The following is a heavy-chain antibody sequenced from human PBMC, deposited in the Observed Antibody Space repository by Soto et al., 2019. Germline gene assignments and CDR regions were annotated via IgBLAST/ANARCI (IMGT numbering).Heavy chain of an antibody. CDR2: IKSKTDGGTT. J-gene: IGHJ6*02. D-gene: IGHD2-8*01. CDR1: GFTFSNAW. CDR3: TTGDKVVLMVYAPYYYGMDV. V-gene: IGHV3-15*01. Sequence: PGGSLRLSCAASGFTFSNAWMSWFRQAPGKGLEWVGRIKSKTDGGTTDYAAPVKGRFTISREDSKNTLYLQMNSMKTEDTDVYYCTTGDKVVLMVYAPYYYGMDVWGQGTTVTVSS.